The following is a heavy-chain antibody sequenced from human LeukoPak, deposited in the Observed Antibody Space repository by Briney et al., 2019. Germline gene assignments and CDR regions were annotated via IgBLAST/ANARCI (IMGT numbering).Heavy chain of an antibody. CDR2: ITGYGAT. CDR3: AKGAAAGKVDWFDP. D-gene: IGHD6-13*01. CDR1: GFTFSNFA. V-gene: IGHV3-23*01. J-gene: IGHJ5*02. Sequence: GTLCLSCAASGFTFSNFARMWIRQAPGTGLQWVSTITGYGATFYADSVRGRFTIFRDTSMNTLFLQLNSLGAEDTAVYYCAKGAAAGKVDWFDPWGQGTLVTVSS.